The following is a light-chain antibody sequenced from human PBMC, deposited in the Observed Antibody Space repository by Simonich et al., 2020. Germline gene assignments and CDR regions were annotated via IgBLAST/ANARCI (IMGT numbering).Light chain of an antibody. Sequence: DIVMTQSPDSLAVSLGERATINCKSSQSVLYSYNNKNYLAWYHQKPGHPPTLLIYWASTRESGVPDRFSGSGSGTDFTLTISSLQAEDVAVYYCQQYYSTPYTFGQGTKLEIK. CDR2: WAS. V-gene: IGKV4-1*01. CDR3: QQYYSTPYT. CDR1: QSVLYSYNNKNY. J-gene: IGKJ2*01.